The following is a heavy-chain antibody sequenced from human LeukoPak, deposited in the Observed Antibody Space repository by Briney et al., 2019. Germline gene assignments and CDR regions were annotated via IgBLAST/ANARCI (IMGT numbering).Heavy chain of an antibody. V-gene: IGHV3-30*03. CDR2: ISYDGGNK. J-gene: IGHJ4*02. CDR3: VRDKRRFYYANSEYYFDL. Sequence: PGGSLRLSCAASGFTFSDHLMHWVRQAPSTGLEWVALISYDGGNKYYADSVKGRFTISRDNSKNTLYLQMNSLSTEDTALYYCVRDKRRFYYANSEYYFDLWGQGTLVTVSS. D-gene: IGHD3-22*01. CDR1: GFTFSDHL.